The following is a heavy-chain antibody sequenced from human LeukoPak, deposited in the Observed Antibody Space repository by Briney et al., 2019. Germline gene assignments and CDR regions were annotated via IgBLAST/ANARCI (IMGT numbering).Heavy chain of an antibody. CDR1: GFTFSSYA. CDR3: ARTGLRFVPIDY. CDR2: ISYDGSNK. D-gene: IGHD5-12*01. V-gene: IGHV3-30-3*01. Sequence: GRSLRLSCAASGFTFSSYAMHWVRQAPGKGLEWVAVISYDGSNKYYADSVKGRFTIPRDNSKNTLYLQMNSLRAEDTAVYYCARTGLRFVPIDYWGQGTLVTVSS. J-gene: IGHJ4*02.